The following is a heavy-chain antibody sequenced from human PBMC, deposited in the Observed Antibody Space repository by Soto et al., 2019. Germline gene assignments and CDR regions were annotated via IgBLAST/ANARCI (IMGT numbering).Heavy chain of an antibody. V-gene: IGHV3-49*03. J-gene: IGHJ3*02. D-gene: IGHD3-22*01. CDR2: IRSKAYGGTT. Sequence: GGSLRLSCTASGFTFGDYAISWFRQAPGKGLEWVGFIRSKAYGGTTEYAASVKGRFTISRDDSKSIAYLQMNSLKTEDTAVYYCTRDPNYYDSSGYYLDDAFDIWGQGTMVTVSS. CDR3: TRDPNYYDSSGYYLDDAFDI. CDR1: GFTFGDYA.